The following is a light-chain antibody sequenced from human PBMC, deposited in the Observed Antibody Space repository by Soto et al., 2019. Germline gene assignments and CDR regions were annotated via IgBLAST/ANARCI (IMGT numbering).Light chain of an antibody. J-gene: IGKJ1*01. Sequence: EVVLPQSPATLSLSPGERATLSCRASENVRTFVDWYQQKPGQAPRLLIYGASSRATGVPDRFSASGSGTDFTLTISRLEPEDFAVYYCQQYAKAPLTFGQGTKVDIK. CDR3: QQYAKAPLT. CDR2: GAS. CDR1: ENVRTF. V-gene: IGKV3-20*01.